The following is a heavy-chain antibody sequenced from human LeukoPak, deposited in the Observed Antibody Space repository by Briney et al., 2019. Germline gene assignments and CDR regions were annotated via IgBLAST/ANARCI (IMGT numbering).Heavy chain of an antibody. CDR1: GGSISTDY. J-gene: IGHJ4*02. Sequence: SETLSLTCTVSGGSISTDYWTWIRQPAGKGLEWIGLIYTSGSTNYNPSLKSRVTISLDTSKNQFSLRPTSVTAADTAVYYCASDFGYWGQGTLVTVSS. CDR2: IYTSGST. V-gene: IGHV4-4*07. D-gene: IGHD3-10*01. CDR3: ASDFGY.